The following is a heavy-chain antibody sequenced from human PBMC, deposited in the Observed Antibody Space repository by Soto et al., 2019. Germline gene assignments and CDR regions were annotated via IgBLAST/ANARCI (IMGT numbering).Heavy chain of an antibody. CDR1: GYSFTNYW. D-gene: IGHD3-9*01. J-gene: IGHJ4*02. Sequence: ESLKISCKGSGYSFTNYWIGWVRQMPGKGLEWMGIINPADSDTRYSPSFQGHVTVSVDKSISTAYLQRGSLKASDTAMYYCVRPDSTGYYSHWGQGTPVTVSS. CDR3: VRPDSTGYYSH. CDR2: INPADSDT. V-gene: IGHV5-51*01.